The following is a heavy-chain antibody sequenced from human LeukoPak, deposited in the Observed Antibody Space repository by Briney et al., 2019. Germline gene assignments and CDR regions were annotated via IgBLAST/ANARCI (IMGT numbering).Heavy chain of an antibody. V-gene: IGHV3-23*01. D-gene: IGHD6-19*01. J-gene: IGHJ6*02. Sequence: PGGSLRLSCAASGFTFSSYAMSWVRQAPGKGLEWVSAISDSGGSTYYADSVKGQFTISRDNSKNTLYLQMNSLRADDTAIYYCAKDKASSGWYGMDVWGQGTTVTVSS. CDR2: ISDSGGST. CDR3: AKDKASSGWYGMDV. CDR1: GFTFSSYA.